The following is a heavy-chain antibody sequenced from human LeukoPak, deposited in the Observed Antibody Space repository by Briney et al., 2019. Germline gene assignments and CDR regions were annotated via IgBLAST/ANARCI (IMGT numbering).Heavy chain of an antibody. Sequence: GASVTVSYKASGYTFTSYGISWVRQAPGQGLEWMGWISAYNGNTNYAQKLQGRVTITTDTSTSTAYMELRSLRSDDTAVYYCARVGDGGYVTAADYWGQGTLVTGSS. J-gene: IGHJ4*02. CDR1: GYTFTSYG. V-gene: IGHV1-18*01. CDR3: ARVGDGGYVTAADY. CDR2: ISAYNGNT. D-gene: IGHD5-12*01.